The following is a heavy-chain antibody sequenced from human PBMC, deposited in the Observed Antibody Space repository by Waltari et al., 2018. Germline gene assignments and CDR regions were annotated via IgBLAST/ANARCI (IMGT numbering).Heavy chain of an antibody. CDR2: IYYSGST. Sequence: QVQLQESGPGLVKPSDTLSLTCTVSGGSISSHYWSWIRQPPGKGLEWIGYIYYSGSTNYNPSLKSRVTISVDTSKNQFSLKLSSVTAADTAVYYCARGTTVTPFDYWGQGTLVTVSS. D-gene: IGHD4-17*01. CDR3: ARGTTVTPFDY. J-gene: IGHJ4*02. CDR1: GGSISSHY. V-gene: IGHV4-59*11.